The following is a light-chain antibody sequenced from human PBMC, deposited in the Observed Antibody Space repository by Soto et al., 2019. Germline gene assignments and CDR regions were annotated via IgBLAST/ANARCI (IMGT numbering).Light chain of an antibody. CDR2: AAS. V-gene: IGKV1-12*02. Sequence: DIQMTQSPSSVSASVGDRVTITCRASQIIGSWLAWYQQKPGIAPTLLIYAASSLQSGVPSRFSGRGSRSDFTLTITSLQAEDSATYYCQQATSFPFTFGPGTKVDIK. CDR1: QIIGSW. J-gene: IGKJ3*01. CDR3: QQATSFPFT.